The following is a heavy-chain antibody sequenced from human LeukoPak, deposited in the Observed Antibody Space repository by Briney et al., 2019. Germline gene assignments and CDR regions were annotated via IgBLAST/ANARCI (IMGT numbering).Heavy chain of an antibody. V-gene: IGHV3-23*01. CDR1: GFTFSSYA. CDR3: AKDGDYCGGDCYFGTFDI. J-gene: IGHJ3*02. D-gene: IGHD2-21*02. CDR2: FSGSGGST. Sequence: PGGSLRLSCAASGFTFSSYAMSWVRQAPGKGLEGVSTFSGSGGSTYYADSVKGRFTISRDNSKNTLYLQMNSLRAADTAVYYSAKDGDYCGGDCYFGTFDICGQGKIAPVSS.